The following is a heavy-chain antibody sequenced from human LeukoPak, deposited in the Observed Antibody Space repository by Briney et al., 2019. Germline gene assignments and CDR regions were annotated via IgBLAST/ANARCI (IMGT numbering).Heavy chain of an antibody. D-gene: IGHD6-13*01. V-gene: IGHV3-7*01. Sequence: GGSLRLSCAASGFTFSSYWMSWVRQAPGKGLEWVANIKQDGSEKYYVDSVKGRLTISRDNAKNSLYLQMNSLRAEDMAVYYCVRVYSPGGFDYWGQGTLVTVSS. CDR1: GFTFSSYW. CDR2: IKQDGSEK. CDR3: VRVYSPGGFDY. J-gene: IGHJ4*02.